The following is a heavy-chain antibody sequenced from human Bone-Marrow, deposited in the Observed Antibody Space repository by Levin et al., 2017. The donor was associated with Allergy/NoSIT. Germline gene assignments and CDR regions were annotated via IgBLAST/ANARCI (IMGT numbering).Heavy chain of an antibody. CDR1: GGSISSSSYY. CDR2: IYYSGST. CDR3: ARAGVPAAQPLNWFDP. D-gene: IGHD2-2*01. V-gene: IGHV4-39*07. Sequence: PSETLSLTCTVSGGSISSSSYYWGWIRQPPGKGLEWIGSIYYSGSTYYNPSLKSRVTISVDTSKNQFSLKLSSVTAADTAVYYCARAGVPAAQPLNWFDPWGQGTLVTVSS. J-gene: IGHJ5*02.